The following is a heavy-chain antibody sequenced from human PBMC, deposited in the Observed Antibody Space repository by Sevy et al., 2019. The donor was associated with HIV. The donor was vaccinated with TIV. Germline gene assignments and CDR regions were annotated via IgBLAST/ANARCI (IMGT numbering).Heavy chain of an antibody. J-gene: IGHJ4*02. D-gene: IGHD2-2*01. CDR2: LSWNGETI. V-gene: IGHV3-9*01. CDR3: VKGDISSWFPFFDC. Sequence: GGSLRLSCTASGFKFDDYAMHWVRQAPGKGLEWVSGLSWNGETIGYADSVKGRFIISRDNARKSLYLQMDSLRAEDTAFYYCVKGDISSWFPFFDCWGQGTLVTVSS. CDR1: GFKFDDYA.